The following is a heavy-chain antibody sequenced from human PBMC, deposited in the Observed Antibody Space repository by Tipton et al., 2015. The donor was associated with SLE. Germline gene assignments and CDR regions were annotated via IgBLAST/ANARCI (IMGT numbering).Heavy chain of an antibody. CDR1: GFTFDDYA. D-gene: IGHD2-15*01. Sequence: SLRLSCAASGFTFDDYAMHWVRQAPGKGLEWVSGISWNSGSIGYADSVKGRFTISRDNAKNSLYLQMNSLRAEDTALYYCAKAGPCSGGSCYRDWHYWGRGPLVAVSS. CDR3: AKAGPCSGGSCYRDWHY. CDR2: ISWNSGSI. J-gene: IGHJ4*02. V-gene: IGHV3-9*01.